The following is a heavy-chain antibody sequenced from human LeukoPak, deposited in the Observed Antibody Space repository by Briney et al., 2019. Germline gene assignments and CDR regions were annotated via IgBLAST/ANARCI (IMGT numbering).Heavy chain of an antibody. D-gene: IGHD6-13*01. Sequence: SETLSLTCAVYGGSFSGYYWSWIRQPPGKGLEWIGEINHSGSTNYNPSLKGRVTISVDTSKNQFSLKLSSVTAADTAVYYCARDGHIAAAGYNWFDPWGQGTLVTVSS. CDR2: INHSGST. CDR1: GGSFSGYY. CDR3: ARDGHIAAAGYNWFDP. V-gene: IGHV4-34*01. J-gene: IGHJ5*02.